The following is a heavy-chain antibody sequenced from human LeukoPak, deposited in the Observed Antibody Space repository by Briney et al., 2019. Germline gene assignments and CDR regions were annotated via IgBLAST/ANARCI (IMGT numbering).Heavy chain of an antibody. CDR1: GYTLTELS. V-gene: IGHV1-24*01. D-gene: IGHD6-13*01. Sequence: ASVKVSCKVSGYTLTELSMHWVRQAPGKGLEWMGGFDPEDGETIYAQKFQGRVTMTEDTSTDTAYMELSSLRSEDTAVYYCATEQQRRYYFDYWGQGTLVTFSS. CDR2: FDPEDGET. CDR3: ATEQQRRYYFDY. J-gene: IGHJ4*02.